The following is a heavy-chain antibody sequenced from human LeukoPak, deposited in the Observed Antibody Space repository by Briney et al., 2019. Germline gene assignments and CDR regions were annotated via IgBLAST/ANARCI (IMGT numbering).Heavy chain of an antibody. CDR3: AELGITMIGGV. Sequence: PGGSLRLSCATSGFTFSSYAMSWVRQAPGKGLEWVSYISSSGSTIYYADSVKGRFTISRDNAKNSLYLQMNSLRAEDTAVYYCAELGITMIGGVWGKGTTVTISS. CDR1: GFTFSSYA. V-gene: IGHV3-48*03. D-gene: IGHD3-10*02. CDR2: ISSSGSTI. J-gene: IGHJ6*04.